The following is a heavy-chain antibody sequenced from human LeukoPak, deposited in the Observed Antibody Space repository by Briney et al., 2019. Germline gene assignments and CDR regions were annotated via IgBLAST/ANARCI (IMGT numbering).Heavy chain of an antibody. V-gene: IGHV5-51*01. CDR3: ARASSMYYYDSSGPTDV. D-gene: IGHD3-22*01. CDR1: GYSFTSYW. CDR2: IYPGDSDT. Sequence: GESLKISCKGSGYSFTSYWIGWVRQVPGKGLEWMGIIYPGDSDTRYSPSFQGQVTISADKSISTAYLQWSSLKASDTAMYYCARASSMYYYDSSGPTDVWGQGTTVTVSS. J-gene: IGHJ6*02.